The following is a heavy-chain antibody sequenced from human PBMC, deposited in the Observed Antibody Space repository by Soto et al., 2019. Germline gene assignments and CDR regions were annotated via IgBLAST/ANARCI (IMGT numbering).Heavy chain of an antibody. D-gene: IGHD2-21*02. CDR2: ISYDGSNK. J-gene: IGHJ6*02. CDR3: GKDLAYCGGDCYDYYYGIDV. CDR1: GFTFSSYG. Sequence: QVQLVESGGGVVQPGRSLRLSCAASGFTFSSYGMHWVRQAPGKGLEWVAVISYDGSNKYYADSVKGRFTISRDNYKNTLYLQMNSLSAEDTGVFYCGKDLAYCGGDCYDYYYGIDVWGQGTTVTGFS. V-gene: IGHV3-30*18.